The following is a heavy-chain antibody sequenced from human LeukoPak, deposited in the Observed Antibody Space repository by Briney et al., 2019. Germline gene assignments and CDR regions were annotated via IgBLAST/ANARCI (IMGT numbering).Heavy chain of an antibody. CDR3: ARDRGITMVRGVIGWFDP. Sequence: SVKVSCKASGGTFSSYAISWVRQAPGQGLEWMGGIIPIFGTANYAQKFQGRVTITAVESTSTAYMELSSLRSEDTAVYYCARDRGITMVRGVIGWFDPWGQGTLVTVTS. D-gene: IGHD3-10*01. CDR1: GGTFSSYA. V-gene: IGHV1-69*13. J-gene: IGHJ5*02. CDR2: IIPIFGTA.